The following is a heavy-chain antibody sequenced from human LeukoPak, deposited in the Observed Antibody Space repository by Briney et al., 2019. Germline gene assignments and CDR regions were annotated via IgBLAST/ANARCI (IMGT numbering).Heavy chain of an antibody. CDR2: IIPIFGTA. CDR1: GGTFSSYA. Sequence: ASVTVSCKASGGTFSSYAISWVRQAPGQGLEWMGGIIPIFGTANYAQKFQGRVTITADESTSTAYMELSSLRSEDTAVYYCASVTMVRGVIGPYYFDYWGQGTLVTVSS. CDR3: ASVTMVRGVIGPYYFDY. J-gene: IGHJ4*02. V-gene: IGHV1-69*13. D-gene: IGHD3-10*01.